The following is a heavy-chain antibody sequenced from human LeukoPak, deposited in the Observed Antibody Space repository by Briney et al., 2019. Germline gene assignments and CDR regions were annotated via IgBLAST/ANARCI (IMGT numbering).Heavy chain of an antibody. CDR2: IYHSGST. CDR1: GYSISSGYY. D-gene: IGHD1-26*01. Sequence: PSETLSLTCTVSGYSISSGYYWGWIRQPPGKGLEWIGSIYHSGSTYYNPSLKSRVTISVDTSKNQFSLKLSSVTAADTAVYYCARRYSGSYGYYYYYMDVWGKGTTVTVPS. CDR3: ARRYSGSYGYYYYYMDV. J-gene: IGHJ6*03. V-gene: IGHV4-38-2*02.